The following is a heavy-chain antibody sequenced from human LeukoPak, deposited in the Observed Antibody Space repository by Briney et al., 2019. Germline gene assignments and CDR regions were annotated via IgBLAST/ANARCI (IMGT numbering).Heavy chain of an antibody. J-gene: IGHJ4*02. CDR2: IYYSGST. CDR1: GGSINNYY. V-gene: IGHV4-59*01. Sequence: PSETLSLTCTVSGGSINNYYWTWIRQPPGKGPEWIGDIYYSGSTNYNPSLKSRVTISVDTSKNQFSLKLSSVTAADTAVYYCARAARNYYDSSGIFDYWGQGTLVTVSS. D-gene: IGHD3-22*01. CDR3: ARAARNYYDSSGIFDY.